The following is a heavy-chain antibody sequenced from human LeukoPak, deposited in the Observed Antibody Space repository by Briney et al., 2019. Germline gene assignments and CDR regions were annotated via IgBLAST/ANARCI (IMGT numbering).Heavy chain of an antibody. CDR3: ASGSGSYYVDY. V-gene: IGHV4-38-2*02. Sequence: SETLSLTCTVSGYSISSGYYWGWIRQPPGKGLEWIGSIYHSGSTYYNPSLKSRVTISVDTSKNQFSLKLSSVTAADTAVYYCASGSGSYYVDYWGQGTLVTVSS. CDR1: GYSISSGYY. CDR2: IYHSGST. J-gene: IGHJ4*02. D-gene: IGHD1-26*01.